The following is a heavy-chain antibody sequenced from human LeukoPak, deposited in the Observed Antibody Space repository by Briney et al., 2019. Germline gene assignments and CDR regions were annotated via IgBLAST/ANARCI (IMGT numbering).Heavy chain of an antibody. V-gene: IGHV3-48*03. Sequence: PGGSLSLSCAASGFTFSNYEMNWGSQAPGRGGEWVSYISGSGTTIYYAASVKGRFTISRDNAKNSLYLQMNSLRAEHTAVYYCASAVAELRGYSSSWYWFDPWGQGTLVTVSS. J-gene: IGHJ5*02. D-gene: IGHD6-13*01. CDR2: ISGSGTTI. CDR1: GFTFSNYE. CDR3: ASAVAELRGYSSSWYWFDP.